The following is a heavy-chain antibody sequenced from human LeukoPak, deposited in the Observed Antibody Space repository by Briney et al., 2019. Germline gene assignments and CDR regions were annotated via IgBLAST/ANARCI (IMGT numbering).Heavy chain of an antibody. CDR1: GFTFSSYG. Sequence: GGSLRLSCAASGFTFSSYGMHWVRQAPGKGLEWVAVISYDGSNKYYADSVKGRFTISRDNFKNTLYLQMNSLRAEDTAVYYCARDGYSSGWYGGPIYCYMDVWGKGTTVTVSS. CDR2: ISYDGSNK. J-gene: IGHJ6*03. D-gene: IGHD6-19*01. V-gene: IGHV3-30*03. CDR3: ARDGYSSGWYGGPIYCYMDV.